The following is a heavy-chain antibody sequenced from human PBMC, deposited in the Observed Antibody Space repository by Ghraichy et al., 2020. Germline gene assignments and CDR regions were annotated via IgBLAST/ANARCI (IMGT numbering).Heavy chain of an antibody. D-gene: IGHD4-17*01. CDR2: ISSSSSYI. V-gene: IGHV3-21*01. J-gene: IGHJ4*02. Sequence: GESLNISCAASGFTFSSYSMNWVRQAPGKGLEWVSSISSSSSYIYYADSVKGRFTISRDNAKNSLYLQMNSLRAEDTAVYYCASSNSKSYGDSLDYWGQGTLVTVSS. CDR3: ASSNSKSYGDSLDY. CDR1: GFTFSSYS.